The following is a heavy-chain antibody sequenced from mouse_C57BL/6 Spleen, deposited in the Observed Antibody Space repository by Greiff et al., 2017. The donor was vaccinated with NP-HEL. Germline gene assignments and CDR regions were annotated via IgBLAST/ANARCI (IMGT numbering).Heavy chain of an antibody. V-gene: IGHV5-16*02. CDR1: GFTFSDYY. D-gene: IGHD1-1*01. CDR3: ARRAVVGYFDV. Sequence: EVQVVESEGGLVQPGSSMKLSCTASGFTFSDYYMAWVRQVPEKGLEWVANINYDGSSTYYLDSLKSRFIISRDNAKNILYLQMSSLKSEDTATYYCARRAVVGYFDVWGTGTTVTVSS. J-gene: IGHJ1*03. CDR2: INYDGSST.